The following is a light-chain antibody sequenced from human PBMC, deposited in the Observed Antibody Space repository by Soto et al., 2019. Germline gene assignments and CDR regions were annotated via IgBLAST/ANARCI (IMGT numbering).Light chain of an antibody. V-gene: IGKV3-11*01. CDR1: QSVNRY. Sequence: EIVLTQSPATLSLSPGERATLSCRASQSVNRYLVWYQQKPGQAPRLLMYDASKRATGIPARFSGSGSGTDFTLTISSLEHEDFEVYYCQQRDIWPWTLGQGTKVDIK. CDR2: DAS. CDR3: QQRDIWPWT. J-gene: IGKJ1*01.